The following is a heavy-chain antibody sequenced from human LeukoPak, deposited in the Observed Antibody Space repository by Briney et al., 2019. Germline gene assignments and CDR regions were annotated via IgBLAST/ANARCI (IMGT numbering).Heavy chain of an antibody. CDR3: ARGEWSRSGEWCIGL. Sequence: GGSLRLSCVASGFTFSSYWMTWVRQDPGKGLEWVANINQAGSEKYYVDSVKGRFTISGDNAYNSLYLQMNSLRADDTAVYYCARGEWSRSGEWCIGLWGRGTLVSVSS. CDR2: INQAGSEK. D-gene: IGHD3-3*01. V-gene: IGHV3-7*03. CDR1: GFTFSSYW. J-gene: IGHJ2*01.